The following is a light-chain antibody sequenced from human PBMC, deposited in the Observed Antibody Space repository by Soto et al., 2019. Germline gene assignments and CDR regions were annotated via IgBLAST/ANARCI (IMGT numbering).Light chain of an antibody. J-gene: IGKJ5*01. CDR3: QQDNNWS. V-gene: IGKV1-5*02. CDR1: QSISSW. CDR2: DAS. Sequence: DGQLTHSPSSLYAPVGARVIFICRASQSISSWLAWYQQKPGKAPKLLIYDASSLESGVPSRFSGSGSGTEFTLTISSLQSEDFAVYYCQQDNNWSVGQGARLDIK.